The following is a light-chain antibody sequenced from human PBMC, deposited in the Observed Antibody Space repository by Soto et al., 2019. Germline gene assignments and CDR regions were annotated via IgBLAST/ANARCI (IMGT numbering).Light chain of an antibody. CDR2: GAS. J-gene: IGKJ4*01. CDR1: QSVSSN. CDR3: QQYNNWPLT. Sequence: EIVMTQSPATLSVSPGERATLSCRASQSVSSNLAWYQHQPGQAPRVLIYGASTMATGFPARFSGSGSETEFTLTISSLQSEDFAVYYCQQYNNWPLTFGGGTKVDI. V-gene: IGKV3-15*01.